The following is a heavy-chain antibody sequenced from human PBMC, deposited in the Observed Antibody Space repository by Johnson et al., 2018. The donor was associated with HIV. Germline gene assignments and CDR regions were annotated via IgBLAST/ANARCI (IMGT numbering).Heavy chain of an antibody. J-gene: IGHJ3*02. D-gene: IGHD5-18*01. V-gene: IGHV3-7*01. CDR3: AKGRSPRIQLRTWAFDI. CDR2: IKQDGSEK. Sequence: EVQLVESGGGVVQPGRSLRLSCAASGFTFSSYWMSWVRQAPGKGLEWVANIKQDGSEKYYVDSVKGRFTISRDNAKNSLYLQMNSLRAEDTAVYYCAKGRSPRIQLRTWAFDIWGQGTMVIVSS. CDR1: GFTFSSYW.